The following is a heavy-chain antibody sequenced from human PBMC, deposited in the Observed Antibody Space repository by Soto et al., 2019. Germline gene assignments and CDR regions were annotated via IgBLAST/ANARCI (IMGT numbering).Heavy chain of an antibody. CDR1: GFTFSSYG. J-gene: IGHJ6*02. D-gene: IGHD3-10*02. CDR2: IWYDGSNK. CDR3: ARDLFEAYYYYGMDV. Sequence: QVQLVESGGGVVQPGRSLRLSCAASGFTFSSYGMQWVRQAPGKGLEWVAVIWYDGSNKYYADSVKGRFTISRDNSKNTLYLQMNSLRAEDTAVYYCARDLFEAYYYYGMDVWGQGTTVTVSS. V-gene: IGHV3-33*01.